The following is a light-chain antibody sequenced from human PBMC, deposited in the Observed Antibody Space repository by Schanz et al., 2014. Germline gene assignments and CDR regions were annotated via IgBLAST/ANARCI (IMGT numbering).Light chain of an antibody. CDR1: SSDVGNYNL. CDR3: CSYAGSYRYV. CDR2: DVS. J-gene: IGLJ1*01. V-gene: IGLV2-23*02. Sequence: QSALTQPASVSGSPGQSITISCTGTSSDVGNYNLVSWYQQHPGKAPKLMIYDVSKRPSGVPDRFSGSKSGNTASLTISGLQAEDEADYYCCSYAGSYRYVFGTGTKLTVL.